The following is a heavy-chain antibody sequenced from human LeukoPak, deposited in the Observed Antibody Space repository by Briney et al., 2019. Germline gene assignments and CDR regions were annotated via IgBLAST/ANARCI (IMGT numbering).Heavy chain of an antibody. J-gene: IGHJ3*02. CDR2: FYDSGNT. Sequence: PGGSLRLSCAASGFTFSSHDMNWVRQAPGEGLEWIGNFYDSGNTRYNPSLKSRVTISGDTSKNQFSLKLTSVTAADTAVYYCARHTRPGYSGYENAFDIWGQGTMVTVSS. V-gene: IGHV4-39*01. CDR3: ARHTRPGYSGYENAFDI. CDR1: GFTFSSHDMN. D-gene: IGHD5-12*01.